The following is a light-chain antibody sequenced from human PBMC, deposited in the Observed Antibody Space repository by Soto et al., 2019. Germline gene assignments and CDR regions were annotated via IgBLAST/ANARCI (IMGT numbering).Light chain of an antibody. V-gene: IGKV3-11*01. Sequence: EIVLTQSPATLSSSPGERATLSCRSSKTVGVRLDWYQHKAGQAPRLLIYEASNRATGIPGRFSGSGSGTDFPLTITRLEPEDFAFYYCHQRQRXPRTFGQGTKV. CDR1: KTVGVR. CDR3: HQRQRXPRT. J-gene: IGKJ1*01. CDR2: EAS.